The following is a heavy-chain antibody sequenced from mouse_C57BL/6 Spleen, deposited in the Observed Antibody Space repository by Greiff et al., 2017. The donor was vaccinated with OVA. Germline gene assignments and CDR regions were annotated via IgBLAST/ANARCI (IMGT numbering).Heavy chain of an antibody. CDR1: GFTFSDYG. CDR2: ISSGSSTI. D-gene: IGHD1-3*01. J-gene: IGHJ2*01. CDR3: ASLYKAFDY. V-gene: IGHV5-17*01. Sequence: DVHLVESGGGLVKPGGSLKLSCAASGFTFSDYGMHWVRQAPEKGLEWVAYISSGSSTIYYADTVKGRFTISRDNAKNTLFLQMTSLRSEDTAMYYCASLYKAFDYWGQGTTLTVSS.